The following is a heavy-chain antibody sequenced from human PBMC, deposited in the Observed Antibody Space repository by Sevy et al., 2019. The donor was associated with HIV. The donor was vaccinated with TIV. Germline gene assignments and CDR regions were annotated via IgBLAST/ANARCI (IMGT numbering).Heavy chain of an antibody. CDR3: AKDRGVLRYFDWLPSYYYGTDV. CDR1: GFTVSSDW. CDR2: INSDGYIT. V-gene: IGHV3-74*01. J-gene: IGHJ6*02. D-gene: IGHD3-9*01. Sequence: GGSLRLSCAASGFTVSSDWMHWVRQEPGKGLMWVSSINSDGYITNYADSVKGRFTISRDNAKNTLNLQMNSLRAEDTAVYYCAKDRGVLRYFDWLPSYYYGTDVWGQGTTVTVSS.